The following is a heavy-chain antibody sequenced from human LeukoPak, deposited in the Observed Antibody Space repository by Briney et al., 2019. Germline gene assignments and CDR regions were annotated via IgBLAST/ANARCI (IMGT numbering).Heavy chain of an antibody. V-gene: IGHV1-8*01. Sequence: VASVKVSCKASGYTFTSYDINWVRQATGQGLEWMGWMNPNSGNTGYAQKFQGRVTMTRNTSISTAYMELSSLRSEDTAVYYCARGGSYSSGWYDYYYGMDVWGQGTTVTVSS. J-gene: IGHJ6*02. CDR2: MNPNSGNT. CDR1: GYTFTSYD. D-gene: IGHD6-19*01. CDR3: ARGGSYSSGWYDYYYGMDV.